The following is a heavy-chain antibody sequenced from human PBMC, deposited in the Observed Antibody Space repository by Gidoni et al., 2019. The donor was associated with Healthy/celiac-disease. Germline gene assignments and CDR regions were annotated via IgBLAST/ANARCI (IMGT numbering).Heavy chain of an antibody. Sequence: QVQLQASGPGLVKPSETLSLTCPVSGDSINSHSWSWIRQPPGKGLEWIGYIYYSGSTNYNPSLKSRIAIAVDTSKNQFSLKLNSVTAADTAVYYCARGGIGPIPHWYFDLWGRGTLVTVSS. D-gene: IGHD3-16*01. CDR2: IYYSGST. V-gene: IGHV4-59*11. J-gene: IGHJ2*01. CDR1: GDSINSHS. CDR3: ARGGIGPIPHWYFDL.